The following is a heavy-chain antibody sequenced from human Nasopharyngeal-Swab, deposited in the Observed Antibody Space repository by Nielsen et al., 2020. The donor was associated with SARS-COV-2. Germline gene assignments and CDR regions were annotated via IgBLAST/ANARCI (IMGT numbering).Heavy chain of an antibody. CDR1: GSSFTSYW. CDR2: IYPGDSDT. J-gene: IGHJ4*02. D-gene: IGHD6-13*01. V-gene: IGHV5-51*01. CDR3: ARTAYSSSWYRLDY. Sequence: GESLKTPCKGSGSSFTSYWIGWVRQMPGKGLEWMGIIYPGDSDTRYSPSFQGQVTISADKSISTAYLQWSSLKASDTAMYYCARTAYSSSWYRLDYWGQGTLVTVSS.